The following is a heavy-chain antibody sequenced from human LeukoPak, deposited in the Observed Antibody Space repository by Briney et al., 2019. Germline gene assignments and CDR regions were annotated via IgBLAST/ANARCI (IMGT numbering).Heavy chain of an antibody. CDR2: INPNSGGT. D-gene: IGHD3-10*01. CDR1: GGTFSSYA. Sequence: ASVKVSCKASGGTFSSYAISWVRQAPGQGLEWMGWINPNSGGTNYAQKFQGRVTMTRDTSISTAYMELSRLRSDDTAVYYCARDFYSGSGSYYNDAFDFWGQGTMVTVSS. V-gene: IGHV1-2*02. CDR3: ARDFYSGSGSYYNDAFDF. J-gene: IGHJ3*01.